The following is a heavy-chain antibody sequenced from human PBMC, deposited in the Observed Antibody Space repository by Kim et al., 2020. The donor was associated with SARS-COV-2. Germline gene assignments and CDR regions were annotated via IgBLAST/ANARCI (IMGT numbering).Heavy chain of an antibody. V-gene: IGHV1-2*06. D-gene: IGHD3-10*01. Sequence: ASVKVSCKASGYTFTGYYMHWVRQAPGQGLEWMGRINPNGGGTDYAQKFQGRITMTRDTSISTAYMELSRLTSDDTAIYYCARVEGALVRGVLACWGQGT. CDR2: INPNGGGT. CDR1: GYTFTGYY. CDR3: ARVEGALVRGVLAC. J-gene: IGHJ4*02.